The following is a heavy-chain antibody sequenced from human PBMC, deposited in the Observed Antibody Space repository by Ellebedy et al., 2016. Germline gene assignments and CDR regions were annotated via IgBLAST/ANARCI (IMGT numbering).Heavy chain of an antibody. CDR1: GGSISSYY. CDR2: IYYSGST. D-gene: IGHD3-10*01. J-gene: IGHJ4*02. Sequence: SETLSLTXTVSGGSISSYYWSWIRQPPGKGLEWIGYIYYSGSTNYNPSLKSRVTISVDTSKNQFSLKLSSVTAADTAVYYCARGGRGSRADYWGQGTLVTVSS. CDR3: ARGGRGSRADY. V-gene: IGHV4-59*01.